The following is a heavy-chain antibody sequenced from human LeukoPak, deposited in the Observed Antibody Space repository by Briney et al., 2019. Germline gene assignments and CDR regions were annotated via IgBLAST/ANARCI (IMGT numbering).Heavy chain of an antibody. CDR3: AREDHYSSWN. J-gene: IGHJ4*02. Sequence: PGGSLRLSCAGSGFNFSRYWMSWVRQAPGKGLEWVANIKQDGSEKYYVDSVKGRFTISKDNAKNSLYLQMNSLRAEDTAMYYCAREDHYSSWNWGQGTLVTGSS. V-gene: IGHV3-7*05. CDR2: IKQDGSEK. D-gene: IGHD4-11*01. CDR1: GFNFSRYW.